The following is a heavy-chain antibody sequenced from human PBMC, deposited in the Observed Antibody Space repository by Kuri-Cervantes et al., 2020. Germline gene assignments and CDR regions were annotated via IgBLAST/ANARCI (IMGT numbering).Heavy chain of an antibody. CDR2: IYYSGST. D-gene: IGHD6-13*01. CDR1: GGSISSSSYY. J-gene: IGHJ4*02. CDR3: ARHVEEQQLVLGRVVTANEGEYYFDY. Sequence: SETLSLTCTVSGGSISSSSYYWGWIRQPPGKGLEWIGSIYYSGSTYYNPSLKSRVTISVDTSKNQFSLKLSSVTAADTAVYYCARHVEEQQLVLGRVVTANEGEYYFDYWGQGTLVTVSS. V-gene: IGHV4-39*01.